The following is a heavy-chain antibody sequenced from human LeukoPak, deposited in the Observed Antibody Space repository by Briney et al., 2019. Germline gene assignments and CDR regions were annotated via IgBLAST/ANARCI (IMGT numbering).Heavy chain of an antibody. V-gene: IGHV3-30*02. CDR3: ARVEGAFRGY. J-gene: IGHJ4*02. CDR1: GFTFSSYG. D-gene: IGHD1-26*01. Sequence: GGSLRLSCAASGFTFSSYGMHWVRQAPGKGLEWVAFIRYDGSNKYYADSVKGRFTISRDNSKNSLYLQMNSLRAEDTAVYYCARVEGAFRGYWGQGTLVTVSS. CDR2: IRYDGSNK.